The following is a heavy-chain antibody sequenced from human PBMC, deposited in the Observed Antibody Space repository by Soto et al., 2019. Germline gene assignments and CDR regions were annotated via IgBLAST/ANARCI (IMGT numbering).Heavy chain of an antibody. V-gene: IGHV2-5*02. CDR3: AHLGRSGYFDY. CDR2: IYWDDDK. J-gene: IGHJ4*02. CDR1: GFSLSTSGVG. Sequence: SGPTLVNPTQTLTLTCTFSGFSLSTSGVGVGWIRQPPGKALEWLALIYWDDDKRYSPSLKSRLTITKDTSKNQVVLTMTNMGPVDTATYYCAHLGRSGYFDYWGQGTLVTVSS. D-gene: IGHD1-26*01.